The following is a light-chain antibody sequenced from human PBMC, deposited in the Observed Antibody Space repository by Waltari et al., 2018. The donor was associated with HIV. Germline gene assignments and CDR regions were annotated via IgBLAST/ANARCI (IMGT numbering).Light chain of an antibody. J-gene: IGKJ4*01. CDR1: QGIQTD. V-gene: IGKV1-12*01. CDR3: QQANSFPHT. CDR2: AAS. Sequence: DIEMAQSPSSVSAPVGDRVTITCRSSQGIQTDLAWYQPRPAKAPTLLVYAASRLESGGPARFNGSGSGLNFTLTITDFQPNDSAIYYCQQANSFPHTFGGGTRVDI.